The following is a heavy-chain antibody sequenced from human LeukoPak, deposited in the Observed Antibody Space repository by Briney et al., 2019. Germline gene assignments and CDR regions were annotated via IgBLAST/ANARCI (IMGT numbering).Heavy chain of an antibody. V-gene: IGHV3-30*04. CDR3: VRGSGWYERDAFDI. Sequence: PGRSLRLSCAVSGFTFRSYAMHWVRQAPGKGLEWVAVISYDGSSKYYADSVKGRFTISRDNSKNTLYLQMNSLRAEDTAVYYCVRGSGWYERDAFDIWGRGTLVTVSS. J-gene: IGHJ3*02. CDR2: ISYDGSSK. D-gene: IGHD6-19*01. CDR1: GFTFRSYA.